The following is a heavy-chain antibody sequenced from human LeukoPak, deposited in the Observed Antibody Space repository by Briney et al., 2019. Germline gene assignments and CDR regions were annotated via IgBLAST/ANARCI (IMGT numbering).Heavy chain of an antibody. CDR1: GFTFSSYA. V-gene: IGHV3-23*01. Sequence: GGSLRLSCAASGFTFSSYALSWVRQTPGKGLEWVSAITASGGNSYYTDSVKGRFTISRDISKSTVYLQLNSLRAEDTAVYYCAKARRYTIDLDYWGQGTLVTVSS. J-gene: IGHJ4*02. CDR3: AKARRYTIDLDY. CDR2: ITASGGNS. D-gene: IGHD1-14*01.